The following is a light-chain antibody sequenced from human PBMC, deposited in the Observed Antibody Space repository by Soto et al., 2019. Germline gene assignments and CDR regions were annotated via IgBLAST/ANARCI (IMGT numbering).Light chain of an antibody. Sequence: DIQMTQSPSTLSASVGDRVTITCRASQSISSWLAWYQQKPGKAPKLLIYNASSLESGVQSRISGSGSGAEFTLTIRSLQADDFATYYCQQYNSYPWTFGQGTKVEIK. CDR1: QSISSW. V-gene: IGKV1-5*03. CDR2: NAS. CDR3: QQYNSYPWT. J-gene: IGKJ1*01.